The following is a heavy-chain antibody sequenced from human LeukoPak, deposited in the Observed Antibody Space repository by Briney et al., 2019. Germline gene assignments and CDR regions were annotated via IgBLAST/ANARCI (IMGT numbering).Heavy chain of an antibody. D-gene: IGHD2-2*01. CDR2: IIPIFGTA. Sequence: ASVKVSCKASGGTFSSYAISWVRQAPGQGLEWMGGIIPIFGTANYAQKFQGGVTITADESTSTAYMELSGLRSEDTAVYYCATTTVVPAATHSYYYYGMDVWGQGTTVTVSS. CDR1: GGTFSSYA. J-gene: IGHJ6*02. CDR3: ATTTVVPAATHSYYYYGMDV. V-gene: IGHV1-69*01.